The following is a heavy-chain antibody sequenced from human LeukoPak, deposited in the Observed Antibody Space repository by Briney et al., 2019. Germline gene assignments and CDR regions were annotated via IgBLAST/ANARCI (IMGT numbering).Heavy chain of an antibody. Sequence: GSLRLSCAASGLTFSSYRKDWVRQAPGKGLVWVPSINSDGSNTMYADSVKGRFTISRDNAKDTLYLQMNSLRAEDTAVYYCARLPTGSSLHYWGQGTLVTVSS. CDR1: GLTFSSYR. CDR3: ARLPTGSSLHY. J-gene: IGHJ4*02. CDR2: INSDGSNT. V-gene: IGHV3-74*03. D-gene: IGHD6-6*01.